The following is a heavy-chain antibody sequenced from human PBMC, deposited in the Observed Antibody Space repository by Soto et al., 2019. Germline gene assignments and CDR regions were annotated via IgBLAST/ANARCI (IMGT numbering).Heavy chain of an antibody. CDR2: IVVGSGNT. J-gene: IGHJ6*02. CDR1: GFTFTSSA. Sequence: SVKVSCKASGFTFTSSAVQWVRQARGQRLEWIGWIVVGSGNTNYAQKFQERVTITRDMSTSTAYMELSSLRSEDTAVYYCAAGRTYDILTRQYYYYYYGMDVWGQGTTVTISS. CDR3: AAGRTYDILTRQYYYYYYGMDV. V-gene: IGHV1-58*01. D-gene: IGHD3-9*01.